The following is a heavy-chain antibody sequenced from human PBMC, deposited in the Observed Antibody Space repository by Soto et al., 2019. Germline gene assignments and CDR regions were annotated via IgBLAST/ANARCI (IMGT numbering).Heavy chain of an antibody. J-gene: IGHJ6*02. V-gene: IGHV1-2*02. CDR2: INPNSGGT. CDR3: ARDQVRIIVVVPAPYYGMDV. CDR1: GGTFSSYA. Sequence: QVQLVQSGAEVKKPGSSVKVSCKASGGTFSSYAISWVRQAPGQGLEWMGGINPNSGGTNYAQKFQGRVTMTRETSISTAYMELSRLRSDDTAVYYCARDQVRIIVVVPAPYYGMDVWGQGTTVTVSS. D-gene: IGHD2-2*01.